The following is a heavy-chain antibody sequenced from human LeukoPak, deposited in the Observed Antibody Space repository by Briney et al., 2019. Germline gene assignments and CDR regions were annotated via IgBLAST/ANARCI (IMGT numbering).Heavy chain of an antibody. V-gene: IGHV4-34*01. Sequence: PSETLSLTCAVYGGSFSGYYWSWIRQPPGKGLEWIGEINHSGSTNYNPSLKSRVTISVDTSKNQFSLKPSSVTAADTAVYYCARGQPPYDFWSGYSEPRWFDPWGQGTLVTVSS. D-gene: IGHD3-3*01. CDR3: ARGQPPYDFWSGYSEPRWFDP. J-gene: IGHJ5*02. CDR1: GGSFSGYY. CDR2: INHSGST.